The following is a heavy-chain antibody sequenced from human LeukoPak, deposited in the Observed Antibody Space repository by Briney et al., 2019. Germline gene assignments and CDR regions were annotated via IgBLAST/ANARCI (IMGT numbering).Heavy chain of an antibody. CDR1: GFTFSNYE. CDR2: ITISVSTI. J-gene: IGHJ5*02. Sequence: PGGSLRLSCAASGFTFSNYEMNCVRLAPGKGLEWVSDITISVSTIYYADSVKGRFTIYRDNAKNSLYLQMNSVRAEDTAVYYCVRAGAMTRIDGFDPWGQGTLVTVSS. CDR3: VRAGAMTRIDGFDP. D-gene: IGHD1/OR15-1a*01. V-gene: IGHV3-48*03.